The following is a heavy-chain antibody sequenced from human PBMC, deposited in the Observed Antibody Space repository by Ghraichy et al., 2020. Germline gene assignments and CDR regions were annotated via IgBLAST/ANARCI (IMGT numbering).Heavy chain of an antibody. J-gene: IGHJ4*02. CDR1: GFTFANYV. CDR3: TRPQDSGYYYGNPDY. CDR2: IRSKAYGGAT. D-gene: IGHD3-22*01. Sequence: GGSLRLSCTASGFTFANYVMSWFRQAPGKGLEWVGFIRSKAYGGATEYAASVKGRFTISRDDSKSIAYLQMNSLKTEDTAVYYCTRPQDSGYYYGNPDYWGQGTLVTVSS. V-gene: IGHV3-49*03.